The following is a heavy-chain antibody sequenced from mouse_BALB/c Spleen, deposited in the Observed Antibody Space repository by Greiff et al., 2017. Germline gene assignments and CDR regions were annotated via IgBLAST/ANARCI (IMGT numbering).Heavy chain of an antibody. V-gene: IGHV1-80*01. CDR2: IYPGDGDT. Sequence: VQRVESGAELVRPGSSVKISCKASGYAFSSYWMNWVKQRPGQGLEWIGQIYPGDGDTNYNGKFKGKATLTADKSSSTAYMQLSSLTSEDSAVYFCANNYDYDAGDFDYWGQGTTLTVSS. CDR3: ANNYDYDAGDFDY. D-gene: IGHD2-4*01. CDR1: GYAFSSYW. J-gene: IGHJ2*01.